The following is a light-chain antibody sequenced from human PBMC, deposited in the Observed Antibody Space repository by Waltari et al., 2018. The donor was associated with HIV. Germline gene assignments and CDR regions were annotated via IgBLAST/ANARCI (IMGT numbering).Light chain of an antibody. Sequence: DIVMTQSPLSLPVTLGEPASIPCRSSQSLLHSNGYNYLDWYLQKPGQSPQLLIYLGSTRASGVPDRFSGSGSGTDFTLKISRVEAEDVGVYYCMQALQTPKTFGQGTKVEIK. CDR1: QSLLHSNGYNY. CDR3: MQALQTPKT. V-gene: IGKV2-28*01. CDR2: LGS. J-gene: IGKJ1*01.